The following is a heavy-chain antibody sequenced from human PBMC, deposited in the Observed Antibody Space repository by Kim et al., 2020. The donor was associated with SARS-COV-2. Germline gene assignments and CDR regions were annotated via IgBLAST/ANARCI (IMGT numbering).Heavy chain of an antibody. Sequence: GGSLRLSCAASGFTFDDYAMHWVRQAPGKGLEWVSGISWNSGSIGYADSVKGRFTISRDNAKNSLYLQMNSLRAEDTALYYCARAPDSSSLPTYYYYGMDVWGQGTTVTVSS. J-gene: IGHJ6*02. CDR2: ISWNSGSI. CDR1: GFTFDDYA. D-gene: IGHD6-13*01. CDR3: ARAPDSSSLPTYYYYGMDV. V-gene: IGHV3-9*01.